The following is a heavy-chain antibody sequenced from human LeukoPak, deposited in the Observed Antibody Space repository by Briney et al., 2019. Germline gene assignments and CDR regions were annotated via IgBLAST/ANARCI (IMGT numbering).Heavy chain of an antibody. CDR2: IIPIFGTA. V-gene: IGHV1-69*13. D-gene: IGHD2-2*01. Sequence: SVKVSCKASGGTFSSYAISWVRQAPGQGLEWMGGIIPIFGTANYAQKFQGRVTITADESTSTAYMELSSLRSEDTAVYYCASTNIVVVPAAKNYYYGMDVWGQGTTVTVSS. CDR1: GGTFSSYA. J-gene: IGHJ6*02. CDR3: ASTNIVVVPAAKNYYYGMDV.